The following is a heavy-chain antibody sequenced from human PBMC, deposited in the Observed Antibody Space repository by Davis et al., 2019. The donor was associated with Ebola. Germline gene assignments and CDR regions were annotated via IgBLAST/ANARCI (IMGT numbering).Heavy chain of an antibody. V-gene: IGHV1-69*04. Sequence: SVKVSCKASGGTFSSYAISWVRQAPGQGLQWMGRIIPILGIANYAQKFQGRVTITADKSTSTAYMELSSLRSEDTAVYYCAIMEGIAVAGTGFDYWGQGTLVTVSS. CDR2: IIPILGIA. CDR1: GGTFSSYA. CDR3: AIMEGIAVAGTGFDY. D-gene: IGHD6-19*01. J-gene: IGHJ4*02.